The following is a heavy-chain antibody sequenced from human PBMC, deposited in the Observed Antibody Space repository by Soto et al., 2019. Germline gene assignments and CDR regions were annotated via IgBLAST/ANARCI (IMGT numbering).Heavy chain of an antibody. CDR2: ISGYNGDT. CDR3: AKNGQPPYYYYGLDV. D-gene: IGHD2-8*01. CDR1: GYTFTRYG. Sequence: QGQLVQSEAEVKKPGASVKVSCKASGYTFTRYGISWVRQAPGQGLEWMGWISGYNGDTTYAQKLQGRVTMTIDTYTSTAYMELRSLTSDDTAVYYCAKNGQPPYYYYGLDVWGQGTKVTVSS. V-gene: IGHV1-18*01. J-gene: IGHJ6*02.